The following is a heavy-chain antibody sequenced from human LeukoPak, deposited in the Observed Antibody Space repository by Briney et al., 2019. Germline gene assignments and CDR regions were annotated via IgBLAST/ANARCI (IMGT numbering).Heavy chain of an antibody. J-gene: IGHJ6*03. D-gene: IGHD2-21*02. V-gene: IGHV1-18*01. Sequence: ASVKVSCKASGYTFTSYGISWVRQAPGQGLEWMAWMSLYNGNTHYAQKLQGRLTLTTDTSTSTAYMELRSLRSDDTAVYYCARTQDVTYFFYYMDVWGKGTTVTVSS. CDR3: ARTQDVTYFFYYMDV. CDR1: GYTFTSYG. CDR2: MSLYNGNT.